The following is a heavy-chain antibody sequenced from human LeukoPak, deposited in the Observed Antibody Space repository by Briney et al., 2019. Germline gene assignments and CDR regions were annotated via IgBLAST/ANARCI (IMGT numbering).Heavy chain of an antibody. V-gene: IGHV3-48*04. CDR1: GFTFSSYS. Sequence: GGSLRLSCAASGFTFSSYSMSWVRQAPGKGLEWVSYISSSSSTIYYADSVKGRFTISRDNAKNLLYLQMNSLRAEDTAVYYCAKGDNSGWYGDWGQGTLVTVSS. D-gene: IGHD6-19*01. J-gene: IGHJ4*02. CDR3: AKGDNSGWYGD. CDR2: ISSSSSTI.